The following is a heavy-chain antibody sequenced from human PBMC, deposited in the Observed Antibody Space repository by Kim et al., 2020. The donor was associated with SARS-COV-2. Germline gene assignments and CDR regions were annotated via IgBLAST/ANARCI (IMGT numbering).Heavy chain of an antibody. V-gene: IGHV3-49*04. CDR2: IRSKAYGGTT. CDR1: GFTFGDYA. CDR3: TRDRTYYDFWSGYYAYYYYYMDV. Sequence: GVSLRLSCTASGFTFGDYAMSWVRQAPGKGLEWVGFIRSKAYGGTTEYAASVKGRFTISRDDSKSIAYLQMNSLKTEDTAVYYCTRDRTYYDFWSGYYAYYYYYMDVWGKGTTVTVSS. D-gene: IGHD3-3*01. J-gene: IGHJ6*03.